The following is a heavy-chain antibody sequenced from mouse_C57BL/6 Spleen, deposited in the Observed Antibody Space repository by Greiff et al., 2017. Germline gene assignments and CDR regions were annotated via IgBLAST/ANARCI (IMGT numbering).Heavy chain of an antibody. Sequence: EVKLVESGGGLVKPGGSLKLSCAASGFTFSDYGMHWVRQAPEKGLEWVAYISSGSSTIYYADTVKGRFTIARDNAKNTLFLQMTSLRSEDTAMYYCAREGENDDGYPYYAMDYWGQGTSVTVSS. J-gene: IGHJ4*01. CDR3: AREGENDDGYPYYAMDY. CDR2: ISSGSSTI. D-gene: IGHD2-3*01. V-gene: IGHV5-17*01. CDR1: GFTFSDYG.